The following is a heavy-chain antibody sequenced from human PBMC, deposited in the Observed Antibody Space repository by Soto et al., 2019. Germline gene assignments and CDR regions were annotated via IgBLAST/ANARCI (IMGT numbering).Heavy chain of an antibody. CDR1: GGSISSGGYY. J-gene: IGHJ5*02. CDR2: IYYSGST. D-gene: IGHD2-2*01. V-gene: IGHV4-31*03. CDR3: ARASGIVVVPAATHNWFDP. Sequence: SETLSLTCTVSGGSISSGGYYWSWIRQHPGKGLGWIGYIYYSGSTYYNPSLKSRVTISVDTSKNQFSLKLSSVTAADTAVYYCARASGIVVVPAATHNWFDPWGKGTLVTVSS.